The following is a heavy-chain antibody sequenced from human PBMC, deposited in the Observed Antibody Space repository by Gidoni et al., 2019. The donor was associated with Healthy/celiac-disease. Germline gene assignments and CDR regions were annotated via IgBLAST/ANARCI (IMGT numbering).Heavy chain of an antibody. CDR3: ARVFNEVQSTVTTGYYYYYMDV. Sequence: LEWVSYISSSGSTIYYADPVKGRFTISRDNAKNSLYLQMNSLRAEDTAVYYCARVFNEVQSTVTTGYYYYYMDVWGKGTTVTVSS. CDR2: ISSSGSTI. V-gene: IGHV3-11*01. D-gene: IGHD4-4*01. J-gene: IGHJ6*03.